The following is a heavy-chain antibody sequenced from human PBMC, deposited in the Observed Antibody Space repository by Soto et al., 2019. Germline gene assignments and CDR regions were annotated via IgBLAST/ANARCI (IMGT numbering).Heavy chain of an antibody. Sequence: PSETLSLTCAVYCGSFSGYYWSWIRQPPGKGLEWIGEINHSGSTNYNPSLKSRVTISVDTSKNQFSLKLSSVTAADTAVYYCARGFLEWNYYYGMDVWGQGTTVTVSS. V-gene: IGHV4-34*01. CDR3: ARGFLEWNYYYGMDV. CDR2: INHSGST. D-gene: IGHD3-3*01. J-gene: IGHJ6*02. CDR1: CGSFSGYY.